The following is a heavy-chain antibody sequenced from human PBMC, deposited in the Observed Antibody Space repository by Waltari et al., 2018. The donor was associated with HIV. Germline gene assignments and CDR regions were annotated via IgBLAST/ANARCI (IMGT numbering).Heavy chain of an antibody. CDR3: ARRNYDILTGNYYYYGMDV. V-gene: IGHV1-69*01. CDR1: GGTCSTYA. J-gene: IGHJ6*02. Sequence: QVQLVKSGVEVEKSGSSVKDSCRASGGTCSTYAITWVRQGPGKGLEWLGRIIPIFVTANYAQKFQGRVTITADESTSTAYMELSSLRSEDTAVYYCARRNYDILTGNYYYYGMDVWGQGTTVTVSS. D-gene: IGHD3-9*01. CDR2: IIPIFVTA.